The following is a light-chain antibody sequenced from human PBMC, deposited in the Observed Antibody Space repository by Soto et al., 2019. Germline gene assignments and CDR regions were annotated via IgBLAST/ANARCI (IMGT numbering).Light chain of an antibody. CDR2: GAS. Sequence: EIVLTQSPGTLSLSPGERATLSCRASQTVSSSYLTWYQQKPGQAPRLLIHGASNRATGIPDRFSGSGSGTDFTLTISRLEPEDFAVYYCQHYGSSPGYTFGQGTKVEI. J-gene: IGKJ2*01. CDR1: QTVSSSY. CDR3: QHYGSSPGYT. V-gene: IGKV3-20*01.